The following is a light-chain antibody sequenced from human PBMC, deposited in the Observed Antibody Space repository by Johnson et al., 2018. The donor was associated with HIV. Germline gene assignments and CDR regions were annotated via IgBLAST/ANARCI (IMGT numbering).Light chain of an antibody. V-gene: IGLV1-51*01. CDR2: ENN. CDR3: GTWDSSRTPGGV. CDR1: SSNIGYNY. Sequence: QSMLTQPPSVSAAPGQKVTISCSGSSSNIGYNYVSWYQQLPGTAPKLLIYENNKRPSEIPDRFSGSKSGTSATLGITELQSGDEADYYCGTWDSSRTPGGVFGTGTKVTVL. J-gene: IGLJ1*01.